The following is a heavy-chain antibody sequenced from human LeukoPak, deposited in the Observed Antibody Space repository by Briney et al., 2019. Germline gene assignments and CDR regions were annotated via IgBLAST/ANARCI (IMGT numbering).Heavy chain of an antibody. CDR1: GFTFSSYV. CDR2: ISGSGGSI. V-gene: IGHV3-23*01. J-gene: IGHJ4*02. CDR3: AKDRSAVSRVVVAAHIDY. D-gene: IGHD2-15*01. Sequence: SGGSLRLSCAASGFTFSSYVMSWVRQAPGKGLEWVSAISGSGGSIYYADSVKGRFTISRDNSKNTLYLQMNSLRAEDTAVYYCAKDRSAVSRVVVAAHIDYWGQGTLVTVSS.